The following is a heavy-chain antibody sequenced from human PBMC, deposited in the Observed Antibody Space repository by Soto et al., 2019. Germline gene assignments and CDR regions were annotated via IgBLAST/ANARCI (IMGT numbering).Heavy chain of an antibody. CDR1: GGSISSSTYY. CDR3: ARQLSSGWYWYYFDY. Sequence: QLQLQESGPGLVKPSETLSLTCPVSGGSISSSTYYWGWIRQPPGKGLEWIGSIYYSGSTYYNPSLRSRVTISVDTSKNQSSLKLSSVTAADTAVYYWARQLSSGWYWYYFDYWGQGTLVTVSS. J-gene: IGHJ4*02. D-gene: IGHD6-19*01. V-gene: IGHV4-39*01. CDR2: IYYSGST.